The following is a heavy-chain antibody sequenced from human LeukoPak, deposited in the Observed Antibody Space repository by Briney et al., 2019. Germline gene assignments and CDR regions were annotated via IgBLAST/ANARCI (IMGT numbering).Heavy chain of an antibody. V-gene: IGHV4-39*01. CDR2: MYYSGST. D-gene: IGHD3-22*01. Sequence: SETLSLTCTVSDGSISSSSYYCGWIRQPPRKGLEWIRSMYYSGSTYYNPSLKSRVTISVDTSKNQFSLKLSSVTVADTAVYYCARHEYYHDSIGNEWRASAFDNWGQGTLVTVSS. CDR3: ARHEYYHDSIGNEWRASAFDN. J-gene: IGHJ4*02. CDR1: DGSISSSSYY.